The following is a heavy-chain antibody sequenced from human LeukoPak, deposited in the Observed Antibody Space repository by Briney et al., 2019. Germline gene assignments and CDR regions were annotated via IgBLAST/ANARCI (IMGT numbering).Heavy chain of an antibody. V-gene: IGHV3-48*04. CDR3: ARSGGYYPDY. CDR2: ISSVSSSI. D-gene: IGHD3-22*01. Sequence: PGGSLRLSCAASGFTFSSYSMNWVRQAPGKGLEWVSYISSVSSSINYADSVKGRFTISRDNAKDSLYLQMNSLGAEDTAVYYCARSGGYYPDYWGQGTLDTVSS. J-gene: IGHJ4*02. CDR1: GFTFSSYS.